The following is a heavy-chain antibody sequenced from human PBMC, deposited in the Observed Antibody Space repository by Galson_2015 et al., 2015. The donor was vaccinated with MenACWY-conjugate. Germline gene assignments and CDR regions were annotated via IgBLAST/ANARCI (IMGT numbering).Heavy chain of an antibody. J-gene: IGHJ6*02. CDR2: ISPGDSYT. V-gene: IGHV5-51*01. D-gene: IGHD1-26*01. Sequence: QSGAEVKKPGESLKISCKGSGYTFTTYWIGWVRQMPGKGLEWMGFISPGDSYTRYNPAFQGQVTISADKSISPAYLQWNSLQASDTAMYYCTRHPPGGRGMDVWGQGTTVTVSS. CDR1: GYTFTTYW. CDR3: TRHPPGGRGMDV.